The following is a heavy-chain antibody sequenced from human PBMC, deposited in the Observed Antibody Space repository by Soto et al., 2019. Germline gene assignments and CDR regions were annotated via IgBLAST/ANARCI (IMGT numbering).Heavy chain of an antibody. CDR3: ARVGGGGYYYGMDV. Sequence: GGSLRLSCAASGFTFSSYDMHWVRQATGKGLEWVSAIGTAGDTYYPGSVKGRFTISRENAKNSLYLQMNSLRTEDTAVYYCARVGGGGYYYGMDVWGQGTTVTVSS. J-gene: IGHJ6*02. CDR2: IGTAGDT. CDR1: GFTFSSYD. D-gene: IGHD3-22*01. V-gene: IGHV3-13*01.